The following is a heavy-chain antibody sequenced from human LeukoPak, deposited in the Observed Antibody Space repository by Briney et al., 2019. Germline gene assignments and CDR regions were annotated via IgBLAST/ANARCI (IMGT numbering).Heavy chain of an antibody. J-gene: IGHJ4*02. V-gene: IGHV3-7*01. CDR3: ARDGYYDSSGLDF. D-gene: IGHD3-22*01. CDR2: IKEDGSEK. Sequence: GGSLRLSCEASGFALSTYWMTWVRQAPGKGLEWVANIKEDGSEKYYVDSVRGRFTISRDNARDSMYLQMNSLRAEDTAMYFCARDGYYDSSGLDFWGQGTLVTVSS. CDR1: GFALSTYW.